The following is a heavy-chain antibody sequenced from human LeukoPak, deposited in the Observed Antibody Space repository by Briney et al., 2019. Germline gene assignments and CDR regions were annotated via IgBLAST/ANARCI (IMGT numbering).Heavy chain of an antibody. CDR1: GGSISSYY. V-gene: IGHV4-39*01. J-gene: IGHJ6*02. Sequence: PSETLSLTCTVSGGSISSYYWGWIRQPPGKGLEWIGSIYYSGSTYYNPSLKSRVTISVDTSKNQFSLKLSSVTAADTAVYYCARPYYYGSGSLKSMDVWGQGTTVTVSS. CDR2: IYYSGST. D-gene: IGHD3-10*01. CDR3: ARPYYYGSGSLKSMDV.